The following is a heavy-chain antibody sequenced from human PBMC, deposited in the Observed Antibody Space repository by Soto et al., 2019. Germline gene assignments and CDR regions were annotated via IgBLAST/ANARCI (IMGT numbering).Heavy chain of an antibody. CDR3: ARGGITIFGVVINFDAFDI. CDR2: IIPIFGTA. CDR1: GGTFSSYA. J-gene: IGHJ3*02. V-gene: IGHV1-69*13. Sequence: ASVKVSCKASGGTFSSYAISWVRQAPGQGLEWMGGIIPIFGTANYAQKFRGRVTITADESTSTAYMELSSLRSEDTAVYYCARGGITIFGVVINFDAFDIWGQGTMVTVSS. D-gene: IGHD3-3*01.